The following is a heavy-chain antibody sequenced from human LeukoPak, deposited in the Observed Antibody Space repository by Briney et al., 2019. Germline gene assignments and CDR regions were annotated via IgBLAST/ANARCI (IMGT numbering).Heavy chain of an antibody. D-gene: IGHD3-10*01. CDR2: IYYSGST. J-gene: IGHJ4*02. V-gene: IGHV4-59*01. CDR1: GGSISSYY. Sequence: SETLSLTCTVSGGSISSYYWSWIRQPPGEGLEWIGYIYYSGSTNYNPSLKRRVTISVDTSKNQFSLKLSSVTAADTAVYYCARGSGVSSDYWGQGTLVTVSS. CDR3: ARGSGVSSDY.